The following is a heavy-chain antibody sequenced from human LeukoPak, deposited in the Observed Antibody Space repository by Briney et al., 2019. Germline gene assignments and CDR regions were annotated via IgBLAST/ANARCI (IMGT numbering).Heavy chain of an antibody. D-gene: IGHD5-18*01. Sequence: PSETLSLTCALYVGSSRVYYRSWIPHPPEGRLECVGYIYYRRSTNYNPSLKSRVTISVDTSKNRFSLKLSSVTAAGTAVYYCARVRGFSYGSDAFDIWGQGTMVTVSS. V-gene: IGHV4-59*01. CDR3: ARVRGFSYGSDAFDI. CDR1: VGSSRVYY. J-gene: IGHJ3*02. CDR2: IYYRRST.